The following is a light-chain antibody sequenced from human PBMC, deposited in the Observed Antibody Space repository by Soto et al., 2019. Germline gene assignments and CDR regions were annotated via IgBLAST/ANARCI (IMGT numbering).Light chain of an antibody. V-gene: IGLV1-44*01. Sequence: QSVLTQPPSASGTPGQRGTISCSGSSSNIGGNTVSWYQQLPGTAPTLLIYSNNQRPSGVPDRFSGSKSGTSASLAISGLQSDDEADYYCAAWDDSLNGYVFGTGTKVTVL. CDR3: AAWDDSLNGYV. CDR1: SSNIGGNT. J-gene: IGLJ1*01. CDR2: SNN.